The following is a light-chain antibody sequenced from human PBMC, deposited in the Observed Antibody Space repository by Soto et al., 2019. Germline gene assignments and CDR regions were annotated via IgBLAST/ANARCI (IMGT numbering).Light chain of an antibody. J-gene: IGLJ1*01. CDR2: GVS. V-gene: IGLV2-14*01. CDR1: SSDFGDYNY. Sequence: QSALTQPASVSGSPGQSITISCTGTSSDFGDYNYVSWYQHHPDKAPKLIIFGVSNRPSGVSNRFSASKSGNTASLTISGLQVDDEADYYCSSYEASRTRVFGTGTKVTVL. CDR3: SSYEASRTRV.